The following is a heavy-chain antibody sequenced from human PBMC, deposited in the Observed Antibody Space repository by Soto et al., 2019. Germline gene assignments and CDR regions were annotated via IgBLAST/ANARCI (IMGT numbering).Heavy chain of an antibody. D-gene: IGHD2-21*02. J-gene: IGHJ4*02. CDR1: GDSISSDKW. CDR3: ASGGDWQFDY. Sequence: QVQLQESGPGLVKPSGTLSLTCAVSGDSISSDKWWSWVRQPPGKGLEWIGEIHHSGRTNYNPSLXXRVTILVEKSKNQVSLELSSMTAADTAVYYCASGGDWQFDYWGQGTLVTVSS. V-gene: IGHV4-4*02. CDR2: IHHSGRT.